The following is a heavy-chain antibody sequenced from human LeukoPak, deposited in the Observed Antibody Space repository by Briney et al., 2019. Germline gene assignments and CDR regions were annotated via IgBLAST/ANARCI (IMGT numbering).Heavy chain of an antibody. CDR1: GGSISSGGYS. Sequence: SETLSLTCAVSGGSISSGGYSWSWIRQPPGKGLEWIGYIYHSGSTYYNPSLKSRVTISVDRSKNQFSLKLSSVTAADTAVYYCARGIDLEDYWGQGTLVTVSS. V-gene: IGHV4-30-2*01. CDR2: IYHSGST. J-gene: IGHJ4*02. CDR3: ARGIDLEDY.